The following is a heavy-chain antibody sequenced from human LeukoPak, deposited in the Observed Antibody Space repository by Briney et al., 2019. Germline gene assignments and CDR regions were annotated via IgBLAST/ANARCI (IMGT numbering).Heavy chain of an antibody. CDR2: ISYDGTKK. V-gene: IGHV3-30*03. D-gene: IGHD3-3*02. CDR3: ARVNTIFGVDIVSLGAEFEF. CDR1: GFTFSTYA. Sequence: GGSLRLSCGASGFTFSTYAMHWVRQAPGKGLECVSAISYDGTKKDYADSVKGRFTISRDNSNDTLYLKMNSLRPEDTALYYCARVNTIFGVDIVSLGAEFEFWGQGTLVTVSS. J-gene: IGHJ4*02.